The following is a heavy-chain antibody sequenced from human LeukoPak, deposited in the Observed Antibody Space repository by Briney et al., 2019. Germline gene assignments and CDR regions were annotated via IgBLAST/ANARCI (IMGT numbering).Heavy chain of an antibody. D-gene: IGHD4-17*01. CDR1: GGSISSYY. V-gene: IGHV4-59*01. Sequence: PSETLSLTCTVSGGSISSYYWSWLRQPPGKGLEWIGYIYYSGSTNYNPSLKSRVTISVDTSKNQFSLKMSSVPAAHAALYSCSRAVDYGDYDPTFDYWGQGTLVTVSS. CDR2: IYYSGST. J-gene: IGHJ4*01. CDR3: SRAVDYGDYDPTFDY.